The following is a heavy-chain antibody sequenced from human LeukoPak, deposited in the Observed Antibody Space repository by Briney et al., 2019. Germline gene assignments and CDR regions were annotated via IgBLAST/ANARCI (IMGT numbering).Heavy chain of an antibody. D-gene: IGHD5-12*01. CDR1: GGSISSGGYY. V-gene: IGHV4-31*03. CDR2: IYYSGST. Sequence: SQTLSLTCTVSGGSISSGGYYWSWIRQHPGMGLEWIGYIYYSGSTYYNPSLKSRVTISVDTSKNQFSLKLSSVTAADTAVYYCARARVGGYSGYDPGTIDYWGQGTLVTVSS. CDR3: ARARVGGYSGYDPGTIDY. J-gene: IGHJ4*02.